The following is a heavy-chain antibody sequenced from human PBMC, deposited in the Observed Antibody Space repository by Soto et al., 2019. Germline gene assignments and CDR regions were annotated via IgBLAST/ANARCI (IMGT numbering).Heavy chain of an antibody. CDR3: ARDLSWGSNWYYYMDV. CDR1: GFILSDCA. Sequence: EVQLVESGGGLVQPGGSLRLSCATSGFILSDCAMNWVRHPPPTALEWVSYISSRSSVIDYADSVKGRFTVSRDNARNSLYLQMNSLRAEDTAVYYCARDLSWGSNWYYYMDVWGKGTTVTVSS. CDR2: ISSRSSVI. J-gene: IGHJ6*03. D-gene: IGHD7-27*01. V-gene: IGHV3-48*01.